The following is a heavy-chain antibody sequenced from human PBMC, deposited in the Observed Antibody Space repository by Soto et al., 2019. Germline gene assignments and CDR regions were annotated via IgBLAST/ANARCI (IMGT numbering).Heavy chain of an antibody. CDR1: GGSISSGGYS. CDR3: ARGLVVAAQH. D-gene: IGHD2-15*01. V-gene: IGHV4-30-2*01. CDR2: IYHSGST. Sequence: SETLSLTCAVSGGSISSGGYSWSWIRQPPGKGLEWIGYIYHSGSTYYNPSLKSRVTISVDRSKNQFSLKLSSVTAADTAVYYCARGLVVAAQHWGQGTLVTVSS. J-gene: IGHJ4*02.